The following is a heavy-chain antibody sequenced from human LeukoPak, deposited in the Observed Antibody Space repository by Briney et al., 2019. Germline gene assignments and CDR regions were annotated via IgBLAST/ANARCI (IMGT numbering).Heavy chain of an antibody. CDR2: IYYSGST. CDR3: ARSTVVAATLLDY. J-gene: IGHJ4*02. CDR1: GGSISSYY. V-gene: IGHV4-59*08. Sequence: PSETLSLTCTVSGGSISSYYWSWIRQPPGKGLEWIGYIYYSGSTNYNPSLKSRVTISVDTSKNQFSLKLSSVTAADTAVYYCARSTVVAATLLDYWGQGTLVTVSS. D-gene: IGHD2-15*01.